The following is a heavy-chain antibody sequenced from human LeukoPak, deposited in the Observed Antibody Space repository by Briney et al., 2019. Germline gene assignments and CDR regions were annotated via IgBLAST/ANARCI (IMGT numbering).Heavy chain of an antibody. D-gene: IGHD5-24*01. J-gene: IGHJ3*02. CDR1: GFTFSNYA. V-gene: IGHV3-33*01. CDR2: IWYDGNNK. Sequence: GGSLRLSCAASGFTFSNYAMHWVRQAPGKGLEWVAVIWYDGNNKYYADSVKGRFTISRDNSKNTQYLQLNSLRADDTAVYYCGRDRNYDGIDNRGQGTMVTVSS. CDR3: GRDRNYDGIDN.